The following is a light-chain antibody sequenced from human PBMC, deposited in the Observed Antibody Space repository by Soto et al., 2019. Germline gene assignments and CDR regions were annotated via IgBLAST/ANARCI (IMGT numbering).Light chain of an antibody. CDR2: GAS. V-gene: IGKV3-20*01. CDR1: QSVSSSY. CDR3: QQDGSSPRT. J-gene: IGKJ1*01. Sequence: EIVLTQSPGTLSFSPGARATLSCRASQSVSSSYLAWYQQKPGQAPRLLIYGASSRATGIPDRFSGSGAGTDFTLTISRLEPEDFAVYYCQQDGSSPRTFGQGTKVEIK.